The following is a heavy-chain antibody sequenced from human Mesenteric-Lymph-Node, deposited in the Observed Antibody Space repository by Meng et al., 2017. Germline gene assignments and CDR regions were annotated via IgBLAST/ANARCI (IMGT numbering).Heavy chain of an antibody. J-gene: IGHJ2*01. CDR3: ARGQKGYFDL. CDR2: IYNSGST. CDR1: SGSISSSNYY. V-gene: IGHV4-30-4*01. Sequence: HLQASGPGLVKPPQTLSLTCTVSSGSISSSNYYWSWIRQPPGKGLEWSGHIYNSGSTYYNPSLKSRITISVDTSKNQFSLKLSSVTAADTAVYYCARGQKGYFDLWGRGTLVTVSS.